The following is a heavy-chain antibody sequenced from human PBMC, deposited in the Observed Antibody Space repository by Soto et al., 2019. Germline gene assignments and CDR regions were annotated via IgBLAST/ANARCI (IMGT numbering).Heavy chain of an antibody. CDR3: ARLVVVSPVANA. J-gene: IGHJ5*02. Sequence: SETLSLTCTVSGGSINTNNYYWGWVRQPPGKGLEWIGSVFYNGTTYYSPSLKSRVTTSLAPSRTQFSLKLESVTAADTAVYFCARLVVVSPVANAWGQGTLVTVSS. D-gene: IGHD2-15*01. CDR2: VFYNGTT. CDR1: GGSINTNNYY. V-gene: IGHV4-39*01.